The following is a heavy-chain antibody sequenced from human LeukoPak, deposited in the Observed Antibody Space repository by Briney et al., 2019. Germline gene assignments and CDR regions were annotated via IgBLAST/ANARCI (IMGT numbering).Heavy chain of an antibody. CDR3: ARTPRVPTAIFPSEYFQH. V-gene: IGHV1-18*01. Sequence: ASVKVSCKASGYTFTSYGISWVRQAPGQGLEWMGWISAYNGNTNYAQKLQGRVTMTTDTSTSTAYMELRSLRSDDTAVYYCARTPRVPTAIFPSEYFQHWGQGTLVTVSP. CDR2: ISAYNGNT. D-gene: IGHD2-2*01. CDR1: GYTFTSYG. J-gene: IGHJ1*01.